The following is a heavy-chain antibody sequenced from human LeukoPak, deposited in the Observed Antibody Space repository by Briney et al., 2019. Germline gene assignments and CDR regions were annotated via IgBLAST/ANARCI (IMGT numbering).Heavy chain of an antibody. Sequence: GGSLRLSCAASGFTFSSYWMSWVRQAPGKGLEWVANIKQDGSEKYYVDSVKGRFTISRDNAKNSLYLQMNSLRAEDTAVYYCARERGGYSSGWYKWGQGTLVTASS. V-gene: IGHV3-7*01. D-gene: IGHD6-19*01. CDR3: ARERGGYSSGWYK. CDR1: GFTFSSYW. J-gene: IGHJ4*02. CDR2: IKQDGSEK.